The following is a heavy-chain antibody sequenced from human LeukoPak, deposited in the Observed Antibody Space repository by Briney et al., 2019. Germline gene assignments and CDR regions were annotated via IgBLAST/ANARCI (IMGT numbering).Heavy chain of an antibody. CDR1: GYTFTSYY. J-gene: IGHJ5*02. CDR2: INPSGGST. V-gene: IGHV1-46*01. D-gene: IGHD3-3*01. CDR3: ARERLRFLEWLFNTGNWFDP. Sequence: ASVKVSCKASGYTFTSYYMRWVRQAPGQGLEWMGIINPSGGSTSYAQKFQGRVTMTRDTSTSTVYMELSSLRSEDTAVYYCARERLRFLEWLFNTGNWFDPWGQGTLVTVSS.